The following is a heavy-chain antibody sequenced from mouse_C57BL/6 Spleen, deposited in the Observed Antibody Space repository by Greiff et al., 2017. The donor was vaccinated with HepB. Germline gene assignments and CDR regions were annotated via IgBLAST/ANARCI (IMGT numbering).Heavy chain of an antibody. J-gene: IGHJ2*01. V-gene: IGHV1-62-2*01. D-gene: IGHD3-2*02. CDR1: GYTFTEYT. CDR2: FYPGSGSI. CDR3: AKHEGGGDSSGYVPVYFDD. Sequence: QVQLQQSGAELVKPGASVKLSCKASGYTFTEYTIHWVKQRSGQGLEWIGWFYPGSGSIKYNEKFKDKATLTADKSSSTVYMELSRLTSDDSAVYFCAKHEGGGDSSGYVPVYFDDWGQGTTLTVAS.